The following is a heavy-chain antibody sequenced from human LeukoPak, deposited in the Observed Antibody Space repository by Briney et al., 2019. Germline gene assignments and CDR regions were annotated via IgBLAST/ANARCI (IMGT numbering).Heavy chain of an antibody. Sequence: GGSLRLSCAASGFTLSSYWMSWVRQAPGKGLEWVANIKYDGSEKDYVDSVKGRFTISRDNAKNSLYLQMNSLRAEDTAVYYCARVRVDYYDSSGYYLGWFDPWGQGTLVTVSS. CDR1: GFTLSSYW. V-gene: IGHV3-7*01. D-gene: IGHD3-22*01. CDR3: ARVRVDYYDSSGYYLGWFDP. CDR2: IKYDGSEK. J-gene: IGHJ5*02.